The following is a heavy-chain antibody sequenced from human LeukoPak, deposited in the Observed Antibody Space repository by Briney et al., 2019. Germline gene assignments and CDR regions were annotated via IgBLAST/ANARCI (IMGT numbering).Heavy chain of an antibody. V-gene: IGHV4-59*12. CDR3: ARTLWFGELLSGYFDY. CDR1: GDSIRSYY. D-gene: IGHD3-10*01. J-gene: IGHJ4*02. Sequence: SETLPLTCTVSGDSIRSYYWSWIRQPPEKGLEWIGYIYYSGSTNYNPSLKSRVTISVDRSKNQFSLKLSSVTAADTAVYYCARTLWFGELLSGYFDYWGQGTLVTVSS. CDR2: IYYSGST.